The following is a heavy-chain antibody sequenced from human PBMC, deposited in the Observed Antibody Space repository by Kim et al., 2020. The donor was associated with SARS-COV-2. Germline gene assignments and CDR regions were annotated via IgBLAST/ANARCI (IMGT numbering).Heavy chain of an antibody. CDR3: ATDWAAFSSGTYVFDF. Sequence: GGSLRLSCATSGFAFSDSPLHWVRQSPGTGLEWVALISSDGTQKNYANSVRGRFTISRDISKRTLFLQMNSLRPEDTAVYYCATDWAAFSSGTYVFDFWYRGPLVTVSS. D-gene: IGHD3-10*01. V-gene: IGHV3-30*04. CDR2: ISSDGTQK. CDR1: GFAFSDSP. J-gene: IGHJ4*02.